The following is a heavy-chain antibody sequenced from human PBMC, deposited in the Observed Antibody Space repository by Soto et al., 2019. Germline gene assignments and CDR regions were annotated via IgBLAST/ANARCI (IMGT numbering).Heavy chain of an antibody. CDR1: GGSISSGDYY. D-gene: IGHD2-2*01. Sequence: ASETLSLTCTVSGGSISSGDYYWSWIRQPPGKGLEWIGYIYYSGSTYYNPSLKSRVTISVDTSKNQFSLKLSSVTAADTAVYYCARKSIVVVPAAMDYYYYYGMDVWGQGTTVTVSS. CDR3: ARKSIVVVPAAMDYYYYYGMDV. CDR2: IYYSGST. V-gene: IGHV4-30-4*01. J-gene: IGHJ6*02.